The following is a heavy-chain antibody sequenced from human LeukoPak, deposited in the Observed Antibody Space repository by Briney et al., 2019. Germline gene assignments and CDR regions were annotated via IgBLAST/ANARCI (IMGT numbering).Heavy chain of an antibody. CDR1: GYTFTSYG. CDR3: ARDPGFWHPFDY. V-gene: IGHV1-18*01. D-gene: IGHD3-3*01. J-gene: IGHJ4*02. CDR2: ISAYNGNT. Sequence: SVKVSCWASGYTFTSYGISWVRQAPGRGLEWMGWISAYNGNTNYAEKFQGRVTMTTDTSTSTAYMELRSLRSDDTAVYYCARDPGFWHPFDYWGQGTLVTVSS.